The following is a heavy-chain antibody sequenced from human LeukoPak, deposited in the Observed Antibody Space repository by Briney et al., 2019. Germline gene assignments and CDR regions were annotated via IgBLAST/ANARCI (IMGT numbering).Heavy chain of an antibody. V-gene: IGHV3-48*03. D-gene: IGHD4-23*01. CDR3: ARDNGGSLDH. J-gene: IGHJ4*02. CDR2: ISSSGSTI. CDR1: GFTFSSYE. Sequence: GGSLRLSCAASGFTFSSYEMNWVRQAPGKGLEWVSYISSSGSTIYYADSVKGRFTISRENAKNSLYLQMNSLRAEDTALYYCARDNGGSLDHWGQGTLLTVSS.